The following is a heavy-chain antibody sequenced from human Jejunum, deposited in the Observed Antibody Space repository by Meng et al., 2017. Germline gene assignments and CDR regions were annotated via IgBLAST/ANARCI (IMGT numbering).Heavy chain of an antibody. D-gene: IGHD3-22*01. J-gene: IGHJ4*02. V-gene: IGHV4-4*07. CDR1: CGSMNSYY. CDR3: ARSKGRDTSGYYYHFDF. CDR2: IYSSGST. Sequence: QMQLQEAAPGLVKPSETPSLTCTVLCGSMNSYYWSWVRQTAGKGLEWIGRIYSSGSTNYNPSLRSRVLISVDTSKNQFSLKMTSVTAADTATYFCARSKGRDTSGYYYHFDFWGPGTLVTVSS.